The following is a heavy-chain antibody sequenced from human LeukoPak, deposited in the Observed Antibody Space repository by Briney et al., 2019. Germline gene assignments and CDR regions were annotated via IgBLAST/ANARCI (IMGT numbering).Heavy chain of an antibody. CDR3: ARDRTGYSSDDAFDI. D-gene: IGHD3-9*01. CDR1: GFTFSDYY. Sequence: GGSLRLSCAASGFTFSDYYINWIRQAPGKGLEWVSYISSGGSTIYYADSVKGRFTISRDNAKNSLYLQMNSLRAEDTAVHYCARDRTGYSSDDAFDIWGQGTMVTVSS. J-gene: IGHJ3*02. CDR2: ISSGGSTI. V-gene: IGHV3-11*01.